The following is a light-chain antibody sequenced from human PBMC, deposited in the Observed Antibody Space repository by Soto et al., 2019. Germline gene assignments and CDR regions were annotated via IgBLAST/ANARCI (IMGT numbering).Light chain of an antibody. CDR1: QSISSW. J-gene: IGKJ1*01. CDR3: QQYNSYWP. V-gene: IGKV1-5*01. Sequence: DIQMTQSPSTLSASVGDRVTITCRARQSISSWLAWYQQKPVNAPKLLIYDSSSLVSRVPSRFSDSGSGTDFTLTISSQQPDGFATKYCQQYNSYWPFGQWTKVEIK. CDR2: DSS.